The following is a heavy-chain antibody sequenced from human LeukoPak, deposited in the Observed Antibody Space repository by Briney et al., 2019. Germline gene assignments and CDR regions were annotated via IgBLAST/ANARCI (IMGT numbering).Heavy chain of an antibody. J-gene: IGHJ4*02. CDR1: GFTVSSNY. V-gene: IGHV3-66*01. CDR3: ARVPPVFPHTIAAAGTVGRVDY. CDR2: IYSGGST. Sequence: GGSLRLSCAASGFTVSSNYMSWVRQAPGKGLEWVSVIYSGGSTYYADSVKGRFTISRDNSKNTLYLQMNSLRAEDTAVYYCARVPPVFPHTIAAAGTVGRVDYWGQGTLVTVSS. D-gene: IGHD6-13*01.